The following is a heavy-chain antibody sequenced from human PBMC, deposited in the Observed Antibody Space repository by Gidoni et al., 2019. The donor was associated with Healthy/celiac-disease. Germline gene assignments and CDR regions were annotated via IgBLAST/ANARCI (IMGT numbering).Heavy chain of an antibody. D-gene: IGHD3-9*01. V-gene: IGHV1-2*04. Sequence: QVQLVQSGAEVKKPGASVKVSCKASGYTFTGYYMHWVRQAPGQGLEWMGWIKPNSGGTNYAQKFQGWVTMTRDTSISTAYMELSRLRSDDTAVYYCAREDYDILTGRAFDIWGQGTMVTVSS. CDR3: AREDYDILTGRAFDI. CDR2: IKPNSGGT. J-gene: IGHJ3*02. CDR1: GYTFTGYY.